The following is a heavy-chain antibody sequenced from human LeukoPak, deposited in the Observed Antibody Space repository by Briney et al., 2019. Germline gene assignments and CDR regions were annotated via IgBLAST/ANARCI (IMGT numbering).Heavy chain of an antibody. V-gene: IGHV3-23*01. J-gene: IGHJ4*02. CDR3: VKQLGYCSDGSCYFPY. CDR2: ISNNGGYT. CDR1: GFTFSSSA. Sequence: GGSLRLSCAASGFTFSSSAMSWVRQAPGKGLEWVSAISNNGGYTYYADSVQGRFTISRDNSKSTLCLQMNSLRAEDTAVYYCVKQLGYCSDGSCYFPYWGQGTPVTVSS. D-gene: IGHD2-15*01.